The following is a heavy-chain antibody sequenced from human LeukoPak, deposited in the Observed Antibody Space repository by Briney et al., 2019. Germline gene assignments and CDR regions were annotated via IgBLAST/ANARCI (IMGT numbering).Heavy chain of an antibody. CDR2: IKSKTDGGTT. V-gene: IGHV3-15*01. J-gene: IGHJ4*02. D-gene: IGHD2-15*01. CDR1: GFTFSNAW. CDR3: HTQPIVVVAATRAN. Sequence: GGSLRLSCAASGFTFSNAWMSWVRQAPGKGLEWVGRIKSKTDGGTTDYAAPVKGRFTISRDDSKNTLYLQMNSLKTEYTAVYYCHTQPIVVVAATRANWGQGTLVTVSS.